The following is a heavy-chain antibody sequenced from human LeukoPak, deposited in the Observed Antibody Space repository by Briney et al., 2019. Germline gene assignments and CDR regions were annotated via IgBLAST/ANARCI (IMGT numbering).Heavy chain of an antibody. CDR2: IYFDGNKK. CDR1: GFTFSTYG. V-gene: IGHV3-33*01. CDR3: ARGWGSSIYASAFDV. J-gene: IGHJ3*01. D-gene: IGHD2-2*01. Sequence: PGRSLRLSYAASGFTFSTYGMHWVRQAPGKGLEWVAVIYFDGNKKDYGGSVQGRFTISRDNSKNTLSLQMNGLRAEDTAVYYCARGWGSSIYASAFDVWGQGTMVTVSS.